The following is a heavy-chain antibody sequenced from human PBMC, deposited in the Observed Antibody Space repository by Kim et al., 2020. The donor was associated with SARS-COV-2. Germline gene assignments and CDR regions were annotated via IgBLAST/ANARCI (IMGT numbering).Heavy chain of an antibody. V-gene: IGHV4-39*01. CDR3: AGGVIVLEPTFDY. D-gene: IGHD2-2*01. J-gene: IGHJ4*02. CDR1: GGSISTSSYY. CDR2: NYYSGST. Sequence: SETLSLTCTVSGGSISTSSYYWGWIRQPPGKGREWIGSNYYSGSTYYNPSLKSRVTISVDTSQNQLSLKLTSVTAAATAAYYCAGGVIVLEPTFDYWVQG.